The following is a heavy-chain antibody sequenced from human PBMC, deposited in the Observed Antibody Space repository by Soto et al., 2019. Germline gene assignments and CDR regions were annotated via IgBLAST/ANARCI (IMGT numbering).Heavy chain of an antibody. CDR2: INHSGST. Sequence: SETLSLTCAVYGGSFSGYYWSWIRQPPGKGLEWIGEINHSGSTNYNPSLKSRVTISVDTSKSQFSLKLSSVTAADTAVYYCARRRHGYRRYAFDIWGQGTMVTVSS. V-gene: IGHV4-34*01. CDR3: ARRRHGYRRYAFDI. D-gene: IGHD5-12*01. J-gene: IGHJ3*02. CDR1: GGSFSGYY.